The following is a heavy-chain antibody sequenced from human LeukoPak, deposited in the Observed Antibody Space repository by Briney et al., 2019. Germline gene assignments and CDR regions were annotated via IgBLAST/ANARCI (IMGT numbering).Heavy chain of an antibody. V-gene: IGHV1-2*06. CDR3: ARDTYYYDSSGFAD. CDR2: INPNSGGT. D-gene: IGHD3-22*01. J-gene: IGHJ4*02. CDR1: GYTFTGYY. Sequence: ASVKVSCKASGYTFTGYYMHWVRQAPGQGLEWMGRINPNSGGTNYAQKFQGRVTMTRDTSISTAYMELSRLRSDDTAVYYCARDTYYYDSSGFADWGQGTLVTVSS.